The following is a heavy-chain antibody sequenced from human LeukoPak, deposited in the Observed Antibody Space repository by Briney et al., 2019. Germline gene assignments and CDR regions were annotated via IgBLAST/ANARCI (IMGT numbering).Heavy chain of an antibody. CDR3: AKAPVTTCSGAYCYPFDY. Sequence: GGSLRLSCAASGFTLSSYAMSWVRQVPGKGLEWVSAISVSGNAYHADSVKGRFTISRDSSKNTLYLQMNRLRAEDAAVYYCAKAPVTTCSGAYCYPFDYWGQGTLVTVPS. V-gene: IGHV3-23*01. J-gene: IGHJ4*02. D-gene: IGHD2-21*01. CDR1: GFTLSSYA. CDR2: ISVSGNA.